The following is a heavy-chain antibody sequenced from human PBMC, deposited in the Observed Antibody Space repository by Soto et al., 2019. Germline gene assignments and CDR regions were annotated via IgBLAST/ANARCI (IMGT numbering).Heavy chain of an antibody. CDR3: ARLDPSPEDIVVVPAAIGAGYYGMDV. J-gene: IGHJ6*02. Sequence: QVQLVQSGAEVKKPGSSVKVSCKASGGTFSSYTISWVRQAPGQGLEWMGRIIPILGIANYAQKFQGRVTITADKSTSTAYMELSSLRSEDTAVYYCARLDPSPEDIVVVPAAIGAGYYGMDVWGQGTTVTVSS. CDR1: GGTFSSYT. D-gene: IGHD2-2*02. V-gene: IGHV1-69*02. CDR2: IIPILGIA.